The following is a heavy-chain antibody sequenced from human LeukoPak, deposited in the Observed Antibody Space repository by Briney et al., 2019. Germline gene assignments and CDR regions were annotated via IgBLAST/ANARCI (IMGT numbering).Heavy chain of an antibody. CDR1: GVSISSGGYY. V-gene: IGHV4-31*03. J-gene: IGHJ4*02. D-gene: IGHD5-12*01. CDR2: IYYSGST. CDR3: ARLIMVATMPNFDY. Sequence: PSETLSLTCTVSGVSISSGGYYWSWIRQHPGKGLEWIGYIYYSGSTYYNPSLKSRVTISVDTSKNQFSLKLSSVIAADTAVYYCARLIMVATMPNFDYWGQGTLVTVSS.